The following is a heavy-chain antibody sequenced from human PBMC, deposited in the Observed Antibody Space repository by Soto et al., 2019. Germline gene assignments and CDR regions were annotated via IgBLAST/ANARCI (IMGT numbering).Heavy chain of an antibody. V-gene: IGHV3-74*01. CDR3: ARGIGFAAQDY. J-gene: IGHJ4*02. Sequence: PGGSLRLSCAASGFFFTNYWMHWVRQAPGKGLVWVSRISGDLSSTDYADSVKGRFTISRDNAKNTLWLQMDSLRDDDTAVYFCARGIGFAAQDYWGQGALVTVSS. CDR1: GFFFTNYW. CDR2: ISGDLSST. D-gene: IGHD3-10*01.